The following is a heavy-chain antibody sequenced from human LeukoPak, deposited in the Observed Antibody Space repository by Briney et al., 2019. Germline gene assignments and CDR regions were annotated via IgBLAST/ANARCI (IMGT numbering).Heavy chain of an antibody. CDR3: AKGSWCDFWSGYYRKDDAFDI. Sequence: GGSLRLSCAASGFTFSSYAMSWVRQAPGKGLEWVSAISGSGGSTYYADSVKGRFTISRDNSKNTLYLQMNSLRAEDTAVYYCAKGSWCDFWSGYYRKDDAFDIWGQGTMVTVSS. CDR2: ISGSGGST. V-gene: IGHV3-23*01. CDR1: GFTFSSYA. J-gene: IGHJ3*02. D-gene: IGHD3-3*01.